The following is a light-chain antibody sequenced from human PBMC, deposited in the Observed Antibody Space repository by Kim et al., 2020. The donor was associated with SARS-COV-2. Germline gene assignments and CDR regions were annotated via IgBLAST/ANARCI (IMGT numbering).Light chain of an antibody. J-gene: IGKJ1*01. CDR2: AAS. V-gene: IGKV1-6*01. Sequence: AIQMTQSPSSLSASVRDRVTITCRASQGISNELSWYQQKSGKAPKLLIYAASKLQTGVPSRFSGSGSGTYFTLTISSLQSEDFATYYCLQDFNYPRTFGQVTKVDIK. CDR1: QGISNE. CDR3: LQDFNYPRT.